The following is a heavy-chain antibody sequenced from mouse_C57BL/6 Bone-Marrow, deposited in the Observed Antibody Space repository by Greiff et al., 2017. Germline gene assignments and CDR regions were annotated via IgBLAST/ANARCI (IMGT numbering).Heavy chain of an antibody. J-gene: IGHJ3*01. V-gene: IGHV5-6*01. CDR3: ARHDYPFAY. CDR2: ISSGGSYT. CDR1: GFTFSSYG. Sequence: DVQLVESGGDLVKPGGSLKLSCAASGFTFSSYGMSWVRQTPDKRLEWVATISSGGSYTYYPDSVKGRFTISRDNAKNTLYLQMSSLKSEDTAMYYCARHDYPFAYWGQGTLVTVSA. D-gene: IGHD2-4*01.